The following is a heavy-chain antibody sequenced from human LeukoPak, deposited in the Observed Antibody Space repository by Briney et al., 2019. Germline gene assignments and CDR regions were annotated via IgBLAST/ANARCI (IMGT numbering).Heavy chain of an antibody. J-gene: IGHJ4*02. CDR3: ARGVNIGWYYFDY. Sequence: QPSETLSLTCTVSGGSISSYYWSWIRQPPGKGLEWIGYIYYSGSTNYNPSLKSRVTISVDTSKNQFSLKLSSVTAADTAVYYCARGVNIGWYYFDYWGQGTLVTVSS. CDR1: GGSISSYY. D-gene: IGHD6-19*01. V-gene: IGHV4-59*01. CDR2: IYYSGST.